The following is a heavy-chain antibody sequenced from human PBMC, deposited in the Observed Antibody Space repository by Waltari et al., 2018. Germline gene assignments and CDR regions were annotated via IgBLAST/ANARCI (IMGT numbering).Heavy chain of an antibody. CDR3: ATHKLGVSQHYYHMDV. CDR2: IIPMFGIP. J-gene: IGHJ6*03. CDR1: GGPFGGYG. D-gene: IGHD7-27*01. V-gene: IGHV1-69*12. Sequence: VQLVQSGAEVRTPGSSVKVSCKASGGPFGGYGISWGRLVPGQRLEWMGVIIPMFGIPDYSQKFQGRLTITADESTSTVYMELSSLTSEDTAVYYCATHKLGVSQHYYHMDVWGKGTPVTISS.